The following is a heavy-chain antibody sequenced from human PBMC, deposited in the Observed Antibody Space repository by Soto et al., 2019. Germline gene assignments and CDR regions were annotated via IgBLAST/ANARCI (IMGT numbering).Heavy chain of an antibody. CDR2: IKSKSAGETT. Sequence: EVPLVESGGGLVQPGGSLRLSCAASGFSFRTTWMAWVRQAPGKGLEWVGRIKSKSAGETTDYADPVKGRFTISRDESKDTLYLPMDSLETGDTAVYYCSTGSTFSGSVFDYWGQGTLVTVSS. D-gene: IGHD1-26*01. V-gene: IGHV3-15*05. CDR1: GFSFRTTW. CDR3: STGSTFSGSVFDY. J-gene: IGHJ4*02.